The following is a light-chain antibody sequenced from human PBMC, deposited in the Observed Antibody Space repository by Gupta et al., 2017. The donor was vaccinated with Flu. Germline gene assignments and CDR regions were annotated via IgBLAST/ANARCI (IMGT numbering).Light chain of an antibody. CDR2: STS. V-gene: IGKV1-12*01. Sequence: GDRVIITCRASQIIDGWLSWYQQRPGKAPKLLVYSTSILKSGVSSRFSGSGSATHFTLTISALRPEDFATYYCQQAKAFPFTFGPGTK. J-gene: IGKJ3*01. CDR1: QIIDGW. CDR3: QQAKAFPFT.